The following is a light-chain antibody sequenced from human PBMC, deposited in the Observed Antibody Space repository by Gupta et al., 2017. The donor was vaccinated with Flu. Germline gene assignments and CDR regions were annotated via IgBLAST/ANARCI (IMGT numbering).Light chain of an antibody. CDR3: QQYNNWPQT. CDR1: QSVSSN. CDR2: GAS. J-gene: IGKJ1*01. V-gene: IGKV3-15*01. Sequence: EIVMMQSPATLSVSPGERATLSCRASQSVSSNLAWYQQKPGQAPRLLIYGASTWATGIPARFSGSGSGTEFTLTISSLQSEDFAVYYCQQYNNWPQTFGQGTKVEIK.